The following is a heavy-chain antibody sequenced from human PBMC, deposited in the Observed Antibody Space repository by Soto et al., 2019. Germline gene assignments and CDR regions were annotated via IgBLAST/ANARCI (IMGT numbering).Heavy chain of an antibody. V-gene: IGHV4-59*01. CDR1: GGSISSYY. J-gene: IGHJ1*01. CDR3: ARLGHVYYYDSSGYREYFQH. CDR2: IYYSGST. Sequence: SETLSLTCTVSGGSISSYYWSWIRQPPGKGLEWIGYIYYSGSTNYNPSLKSRVTISVDTSKNQFSLKLSSVTAADTAVYYCARLGHVYYYDSSGYREYFQHWGQGTLVTVSS. D-gene: IGHD3-22*01.